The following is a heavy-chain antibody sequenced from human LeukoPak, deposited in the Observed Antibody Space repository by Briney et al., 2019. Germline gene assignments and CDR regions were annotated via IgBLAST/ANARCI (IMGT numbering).Heavy chain of an antibody. Sequence: GGSLRLSCAASGFTFSSYIMNWVRQAPGKGLEWVSSISSSSSYIYYADSVKGRFTISRDNAKNSLYLQMNSLRAEDTAVYYCALPRTGSGYDFDYWGQGTLVTVSS. CDR1: GFTFSSYI. CDR2: ISSSSSYI. D-gene: IGHD5-12*01. V-gene: IGHV3-21*01. J-gene: IGHJ4*02. CDR3: ALPRTGSGYDFDY.